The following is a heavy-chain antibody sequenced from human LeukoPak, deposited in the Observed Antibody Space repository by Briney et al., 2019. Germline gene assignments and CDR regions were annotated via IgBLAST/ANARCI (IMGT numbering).Heavy chain of an antibody. V-gene: IGHV1-2*02. CDR1: GYTFTGYY. CDR2: INPNSGGT. J-gene: IGHJ4*02. Sequence: ASVKVSCKASGYTFTGYYMHWVRQAPGQGLEWMGWINPNSGGTNYAQKFQGRVTMTRDTSISTAYMELSRLRSDDTAVYYCAKDNRGYYYDSSGYDYWGQGTLVTVSS. CDR3: AKDNRGYYYDSSGYDY. D-gene: IGHD3-22*01.